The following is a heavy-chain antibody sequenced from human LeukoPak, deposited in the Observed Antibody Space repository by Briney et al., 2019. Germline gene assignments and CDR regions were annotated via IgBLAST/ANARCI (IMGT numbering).Heavy chain of an antibody. D-gene: IGHD1-26*01. V-gene: IGHV3-74*01. Sequence: GGSLRLSCAASGFTFSSYWMHWVRQAPGKGLVWVSHINSDGGSTSYADSVKGRFTISRDNAKNTLYLQMNSLRAEDTAVYYCARGLVGATFDYWGQGTLVTVSS. CDR1: GFTFSSYW. J-gene: IGHJ4*02. CDR2: INSDGGST. CDR3: ARGLVGATFDY.